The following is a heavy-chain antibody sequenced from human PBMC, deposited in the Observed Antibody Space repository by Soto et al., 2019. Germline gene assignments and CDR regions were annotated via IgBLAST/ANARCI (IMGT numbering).Heavy chain of an antibody. V-gene: IGHV3-33*01. CDR3: ARDWDAYYGAPDGGAFDI. D-gene: IGHD4-17*01. CDR2: IWYDGSNK. J-gene: IGHJ3*02. Sequence: GGSLRLSCAASGFTFSSYGMHWVRQAPGKGLEWVAVIWYDGSNKYYADSVKGRFTISRDNSKNTLYLQMNSLRAEDTAVYYCARDWDAYYGAPDGGAFDIWGQGTMVTVSS. CDR1: GFTFSSYG.